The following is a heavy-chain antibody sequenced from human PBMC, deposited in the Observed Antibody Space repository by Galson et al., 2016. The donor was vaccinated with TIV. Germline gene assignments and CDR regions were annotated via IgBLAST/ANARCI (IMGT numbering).Heavy chain of an antibody. CDR1: GFIFSSYG. J-gene: IGHJ5*01. D-gene: IGHD2-2*01. Sequence: SLRLSCAASGFIFSSYGMHWVRQAPGKGLEWVALISFDGTNKHYADSVKGRFTISRDNSKNTMYLQMNSLRVEDTAVYYCARVRFCSSTNCLNWFDSWGQGAQVTVSS. CDR2: ISFDGTNK. V-gene: IGHV3-33*01. CDR3: ARVRFCSSTNCLNWFDS.